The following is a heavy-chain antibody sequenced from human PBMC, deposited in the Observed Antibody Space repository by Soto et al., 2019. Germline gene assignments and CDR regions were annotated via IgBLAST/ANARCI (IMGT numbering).Heavy chain of an antibody. V-gene: IGHV3-30*04. CDR2: ISYEGSNQ. CDR1: VFTLRSYA. Sequence: QVQLVESGGGVVQPGRSLRLSCAASVFTLRSYAMHWVRQAPGKGLEWVAVISYEGSNQYYADSVKGRFTLTRDNSKKTVDLQMNSLRADDTAVYYCARSPSYYGIDVWGQGTTVTVSS. J-gene: IGHJ6*02. CDR3: ARSPSYYGIDV.